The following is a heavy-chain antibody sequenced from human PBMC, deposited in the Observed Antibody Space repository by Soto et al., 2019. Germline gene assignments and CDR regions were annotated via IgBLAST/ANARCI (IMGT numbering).Heavy chain of an antibody. D-gene: IGHD3-3*01. CDR1: GFIFDDFA. Sequence: EAQLVESGGGLVQPGRSLRLSCVGSGFIFDDFAIHWVRQAPGKGLEWVSGISWNSDSIGNADSVKGRFTISRDNAKNALYLQMNSLRVEDTALYYCTKVGGLYDFWSGPLHFDLWGQGTLVTVSS. V-gene: IGHV3-9*01. CDR3: TKVGGLYDFWSGPLHFDL. J-gene: IGHJ4*02. CDR2: ISWNSDSI.